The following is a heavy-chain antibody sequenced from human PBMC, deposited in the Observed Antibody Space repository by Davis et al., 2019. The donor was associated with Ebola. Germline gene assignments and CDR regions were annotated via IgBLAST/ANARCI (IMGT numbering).Heavy chain of an antibody. V-gene: IGHV3-30*18. D-gene: IGHD5/OR15-5a*01. CDR3: AKGLRGGIDY. Sequence: GGSLRLSCAASGFTFSSYGMHWVRQAPGKGLEWVAVISYDGSNKYYADSVKGRFTISRYNSKNTLYLQMDSLRAEDTAVYYCAKGLRGGIDYWGQGTLVTVSS. CDR1: GFTFSSYG. CDR2: ISYDGSNK. J-gene: IGHJ4*02.